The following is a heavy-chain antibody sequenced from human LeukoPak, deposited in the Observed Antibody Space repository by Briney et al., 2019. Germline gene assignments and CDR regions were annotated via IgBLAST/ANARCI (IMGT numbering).Heavy chain of an antibody. CDR3: ARDSGTYRLFDH. Sequence: SETLSLTCTVSGDSISTYYWSWIRQPPGKGLQRIGYIYYSGSTNYSPSLKSRVTMSVDTSKNQFSLNLSSVTAADTAVYYCARDSGTYRLFDHWGQGTLVTVSS. CDR2: IYYSGST. V-gene: IGHV4-59*01. D-gene: IGHD1-26*01. J-gene: IGHJ4*02. CDR1: GDSISTYY.